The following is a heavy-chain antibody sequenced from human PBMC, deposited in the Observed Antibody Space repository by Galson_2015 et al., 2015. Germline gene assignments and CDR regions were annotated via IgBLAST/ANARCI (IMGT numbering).Heavy chain of an antibody. CDR1: GFTVSSNY. D-gene: IGHD6-13*01. V-gene: IGHV3-66*02. Sequence: SLRLSCAASGFTVSSNYMSWVRQAPGKGLEWVSVIYSGGSTYYADSVKGRLTISRDNSKNTLYLQMNSLRAEDTAVYYCAGSAAPNYYYYGMDVWGQGTTVTVSS. CDR3: AGSAAPNYYYYGMDV. CDR2: IYSGGST. J-gene: IGHJ6*02.